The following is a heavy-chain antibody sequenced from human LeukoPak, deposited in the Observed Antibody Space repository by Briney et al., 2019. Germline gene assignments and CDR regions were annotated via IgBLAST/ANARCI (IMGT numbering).Heavy chain of an antibody. CDR1: GGSISNYY. J-gene: IGHJ2*01. Sequence: SETLSLTCTVSGGSISNYYWSWIRQPPGKGLEWIGYIYSSGSTDYNPSLKSRVTISVGTSKKQFSLKLNSVTAADTAVYYCARDGHDDFWSGYWDLDWYFDLWGRGTLVTVSS. CDR3: ARDGHDDFWSGYWDLDWYFDL. D-gene: IGHD3-3*01. CDR2: IYSSGST. V-gene: IGHV4-59*12.